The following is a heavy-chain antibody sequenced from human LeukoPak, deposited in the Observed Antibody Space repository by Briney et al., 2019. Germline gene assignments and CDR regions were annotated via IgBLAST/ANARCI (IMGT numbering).Heavy chain of an antibody. Sequence: GASVKVSCKASGYTFTSYGISWVRQAPGQGLEWMGWIDPNSGGTNYEQKFQGRVTVTRDTYISTAYMELSSLRSDDTAVYYCARGRAGTTVDYWGQGTLVTVSS. CDR1: GYTFTSYG. V-gene: IGHV1-2*02. D-gene: IGHD1-7*01. J-gene: IGHJ4*02. CDR3: ARGRAGTTVDY. CDR2: IDPNSGGT.